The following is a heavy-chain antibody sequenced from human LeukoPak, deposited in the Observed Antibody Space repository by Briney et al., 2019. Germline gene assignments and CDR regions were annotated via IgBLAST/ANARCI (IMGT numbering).Heavy chain of an antibody. D-gene: IGHD3-3*01. V-gene: IGHV3-7*01. CDR3: ARDQSVPYYDFWSGYWNFDY. Sequence: GSLRLSCAASGFTVSSNYMSWVRQAPGKGLEWVANIKQDGSEKYYVDSVKGRFTISRDNAKNSLYLQMNSLRAEDTAVYYCARDQSVPYYDFWSGYWNFDYWGQGTLVTVSS. CDR2: IKQDGSEK. J-gene: IGHJ4*02. CDR1: GFTVSSNY.